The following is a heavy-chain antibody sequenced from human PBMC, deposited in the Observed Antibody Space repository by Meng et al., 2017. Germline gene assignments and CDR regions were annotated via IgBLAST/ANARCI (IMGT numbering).Heavy chain of an antibody. CDR1: GYSFTSYW. CDR2: IYPGDSDT. Sequence: KVSCKGSGYSFTSYWIGWVRQMPGKGLEWMGIIYPGDSDTRYSPSFQGQVTISADKSISTAYLQWSSLKASDTAMYYCARLGGYCSGGSCYLGYFQHWGQGTLVTVSS. CDR3: ARLGGYCSGGSCYLGYFQH. V-gene: IGHV5-51*01. D-gene: IGHD2-15*01. J-gene: IGHJ1*01.